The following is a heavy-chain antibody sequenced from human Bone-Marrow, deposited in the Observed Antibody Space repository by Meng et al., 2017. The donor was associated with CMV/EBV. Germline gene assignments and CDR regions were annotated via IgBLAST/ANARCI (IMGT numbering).Heavy chain of an antibody. Sequence: SVKVSCKASGYTFTSYGISWVRQAPGQGLEWMGGIIPIFGTANYAQKFQGRVTITTDESTSTAYMELSSLRSEDTAVYYCARAPVPAANYYGMDVWGQGTTVTVSS. V-gene: IGHV1-69*05. CDR2: IIPIFGTA. CDR1: GYTFTSYG. J-gene: IGHJ6*02. CDR3: ARAPVPAANYYGMDV. D-gene: IGHD2-2*01.